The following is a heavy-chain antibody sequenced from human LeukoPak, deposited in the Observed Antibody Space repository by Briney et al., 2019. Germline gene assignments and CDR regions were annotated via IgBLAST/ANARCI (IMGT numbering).Heavy chain of an antibody. Sequence: SETLSVICTTSGVSISRFYWSWVRQPPGKGLEWIGNIYNGVPTFFNPSLKSRVTISVDTPKRQFSLQLASVTAADTAVYYCVQTTGWPGFDYWGQGILVTVSS. CDR2: IYNGVPT. J-gene: IGHJ4*02. D-gene: IGHD6-19*01. CDR1: GVSISRFY. V-gene: IGHV4-4*09. CDR3: VQTTGWPGFDY.